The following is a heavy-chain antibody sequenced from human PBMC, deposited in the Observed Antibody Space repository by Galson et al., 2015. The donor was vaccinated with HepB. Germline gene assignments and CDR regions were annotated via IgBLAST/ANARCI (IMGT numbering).Heavy chain of an antibody. CDR2: IGGSGTKA. Sequence: SLRLSCAASGFTFTRYAMNWVRQAPGKGLEWVSSIGGSGTKAYYADSVKGRFTISRDNSKNTVSLHMNSLRAEDTAIYYCANGAILGVTPHYFDYWGQGTRVPVSS. V-gene: IGHV3-23*01. CDR1: GFTFTRYA. J-gene: IGHJ4*02. D-gene: IGHD2-21*02. CDR3: ANGAILGVTPHYFDY.